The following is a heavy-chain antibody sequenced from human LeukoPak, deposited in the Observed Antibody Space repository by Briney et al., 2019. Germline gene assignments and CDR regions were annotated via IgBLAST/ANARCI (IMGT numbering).Heavy chain of an antibody. V-gene: IGHV3-21*01. CDR3: ATLPWGDAFDI. Sequence: PGGSLRLSCAASGFTFSSYSMNWVRQAPGKGLEWVSPISSSSGYIYYADSVKGRFTISRDNAKNSLYLQMNSLRAEDTAVYYCATLPWGDAFDIWGQGTMVTVSS. CDR1: GFTFSSYS. J-gene: IGHJ3*02. D-gene: IGHD1-26*01. CDR2: ISSSSGYI.